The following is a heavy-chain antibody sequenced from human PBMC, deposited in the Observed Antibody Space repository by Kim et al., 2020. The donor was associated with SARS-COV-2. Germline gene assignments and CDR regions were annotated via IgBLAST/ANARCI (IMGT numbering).Heavy chain of an antibody. J-gene: IGHJ4*02. V-gene: IGHV3-30*18. D-gene: IGHD1-26*01. CDR1: GFTFNTYG. Sequence: GGSLRLSCAASGFTFNTYGMHWVRQAPGKGLEWVAVISYDGSNKYYADSVKGRFTISRDNSKNTLYLQMNILRIEDTAMYYCAKSFSGVYFGYDYWGQGTLGTASS. CDR3: AKSFSGVYFGYDY. CDR2: ISYDGSNK.